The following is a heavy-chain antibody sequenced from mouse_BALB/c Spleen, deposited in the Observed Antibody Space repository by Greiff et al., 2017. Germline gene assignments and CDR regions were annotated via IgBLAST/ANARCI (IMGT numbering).Heavy chain of an antibody. V-gene: IGHV14-4*02. D-gene: IGHD1-2*01. CDR3: NPLSLGYGD. J-gene: IGHJ2*01. Sequence: VQLQQSGAELVRSGASVKLSCTASGFNIKDYYMHWVKQRPEQGLEWIGWIDPENGDTEYAPKFQGKATMTADTSSNTAYLQLSSLTSEDTAVYYCNPLSLGYGDWGQGTTLTVSS. CDR1: GFNIKDYY. CDR2: IDPENGDT.